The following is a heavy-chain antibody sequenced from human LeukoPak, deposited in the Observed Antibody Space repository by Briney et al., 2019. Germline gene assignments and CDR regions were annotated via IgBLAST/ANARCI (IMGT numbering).Heavy chain of an antibody. Sequence: GGSLRLSCAASGFTFSSYAMSWVRQAPGKGLEWVSTISDSDGSTYYADSVKGRFTISRDNSKNTLYLQMNSLRAEDTAVYYCARDTDGVNWSWGQGTLVTVSS. J-gene: IGHJ4*02. CDR1: GFTFSSYA. D-gene: IGHD2-8*01. CDR3: ARDTDGVNWS. CDR2: ISDSDGST. V-gene: IGHV3-23*01.